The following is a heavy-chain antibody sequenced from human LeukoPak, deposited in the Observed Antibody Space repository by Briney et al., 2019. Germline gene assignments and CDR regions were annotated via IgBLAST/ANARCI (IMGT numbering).Heavy chain of an antibody. CDR2: IYYSGST. V-gene: IGHV4-31*03. Sequence: SETLSLTCTVSGGSISSGGYYWSWIRQHPGKGLEWIGYIYYSGSTYYNPSLKSRVTISVDTSKNQFSLKLSSVTAADTAVYYCARDRVVVPAAIQANYYYGMDVWGQGTTVTVSS. CDR1: GGSISSGGYY. D-gene: IGHD2-2*01. CDR3: ARDRVVVPAAIQANYYYGMDV. J-gene: IGHJ6*02.